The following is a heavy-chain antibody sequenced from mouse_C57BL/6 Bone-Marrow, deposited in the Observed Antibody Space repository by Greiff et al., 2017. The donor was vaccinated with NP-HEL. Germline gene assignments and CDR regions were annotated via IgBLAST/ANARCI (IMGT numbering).Heavy chain of an antibody. D-gene: IGHD1-1*01. Sequence: EVQLQESGPGLVKPSQSLSLTCSVTGYSITSGYYWNWIRQFPGNKLEWMGYISYDGSNNYNPSLKNRISITRDTSKNQFFLKLNSVTTEDTATYYCARVFITTVVATGDYWGQGTTLTVSS. J-gene: IGHJ2*01. CDR3: ARVFITTVVATGDY. CDR1: GYSITSGYY. CDR2: ISYDGSN. V-gene: IGHV3-6*01.